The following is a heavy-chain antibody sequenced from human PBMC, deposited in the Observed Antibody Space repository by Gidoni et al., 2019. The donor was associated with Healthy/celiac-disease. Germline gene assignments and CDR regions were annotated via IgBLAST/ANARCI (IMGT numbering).Heavy chain of an antibody. Sequence: GQGLEWMGWISAYNGNTNYAQKLQGRVTMTTDTSTSTAYMELRSLRSDDTAVYYCARSRLQPERIGWFDPWGQGTLVTVSS. J-gene: IGHJ5*02. D-gene: IGHD6-25*01. CDR2: ISAYNGNT. V-gene: IGHV1-18*01. CDR3: ARSRLQPERIGWFDP.